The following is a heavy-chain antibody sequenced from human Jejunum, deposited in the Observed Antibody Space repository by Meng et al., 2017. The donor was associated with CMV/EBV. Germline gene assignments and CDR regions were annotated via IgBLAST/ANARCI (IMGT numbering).Heavy chain of an antibody. CDR3: VRQMTATTRGFDS. J-gene: IGHJ4*02. Sequence: VFSNRAAWNWIRQSPSRGLEWLGRTYYRSKWYNDYAVSVKSRITINPDTSKNQFSLHLNSVTPEDSAVYYCVRQMTATTRGFDSWGQGTLVTVSS. CDR1: VFSNRAA. D-gene: IGHD1-1*01. CDR2: TYYRSKWYN. V-gene: IGHV6-1*01.